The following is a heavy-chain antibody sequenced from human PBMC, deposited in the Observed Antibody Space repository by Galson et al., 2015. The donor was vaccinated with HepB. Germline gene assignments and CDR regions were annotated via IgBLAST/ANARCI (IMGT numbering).Heavy chain of an antibody. CDR3: VFVRGYDLEPLDY. CDR2: ISCSSTTI. CDR1: TFIFSTYS. J-gene: IGHJ4*02. Sequence: SLRLSCAASTFIFSTYSMNWVRQAPGKGLEWVSYISCSSTTIYYADSVKGRFTISRDNAKNSLYLQMNSLRAEDTAVYYCVFVRGYDLEPLDYWGQGTLVTVSS. V-gene: IGHV3-48*04. D-gene: IGHD5-12*01.